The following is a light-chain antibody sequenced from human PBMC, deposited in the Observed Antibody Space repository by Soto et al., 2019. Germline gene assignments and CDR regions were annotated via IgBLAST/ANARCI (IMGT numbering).Light chain of an antibody. V-gene: IGLV4-69*01. Sequence: QLVLTQSPSASASLGASVKLTCTLSSGRSSYAIAWHQQRPEKGPRYLMKLNSDGSHSKGDGIPDRFSGSSSGAERYLTISSLQSEDEADYYCQTWVTGIQVFGGGTKLTVL. CDR2: LNSDGSH. J-gene: IGLJ2*01. CDR1: SGRSSYA. CDR3: QTWVTGIQV.